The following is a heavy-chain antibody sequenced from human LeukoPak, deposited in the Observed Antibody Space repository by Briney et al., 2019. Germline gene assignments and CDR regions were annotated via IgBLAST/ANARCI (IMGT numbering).Heavy chain of an antibody. CDR3: VYETY. Sequence: GGSLRLSCAASGNYWMHWVRQAPGKGLMWVSHINSDGSWTSYADSVKGRFTISKDNAKNTVYLQMNNLRAEDTAVYYCVYETYWGQGTLVTVSS. D-gene: IGHD2/OR15-2a*01. J-gene: IGHJ4*02. CDR1: GNYW. CDR2: INSDGSWT. V-gene: IGHV3-74*01.